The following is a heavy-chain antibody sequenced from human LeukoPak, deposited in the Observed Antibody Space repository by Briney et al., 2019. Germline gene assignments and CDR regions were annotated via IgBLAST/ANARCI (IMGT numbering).Heavy chain of an antibody. CDR3: AKGLRWFGDFYFNFFDH. CDR1: GSTFSSYW. Sequence: GGSLRLSCTASGSTFSSYWMSWVRQAPGKGLEWVAFISYDGSKRFFGESVKGRFTIARDNSENTVSLQMNTLKTEDTAVYYCAKGLRWFGDFYFNFFDHWGQGILVTVSS. CDR2: ISYDGSKR. V-gene: IGHV3-30*18. D-gene: IGHD3-10*01. J-gene: IGHJ4*02.